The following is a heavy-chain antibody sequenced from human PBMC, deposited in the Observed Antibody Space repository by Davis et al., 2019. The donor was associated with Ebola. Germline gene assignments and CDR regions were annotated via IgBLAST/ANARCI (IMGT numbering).Heavy chain of an antibody. CDR3: ARGYDSSGYRN. CDR2: ISAYNGNT. V-gene: IGHV1-18*04. CDR1: GYTFTSYG. Sequence: ASVKVSCKASGYTFTSYGISWVRQAPGQGLEWMGWISAYNGNTNYAQKFQGRVTITADESTSTVYMELSSLRSEETAVYYCARGYDSSGYRNWGQGTLVTVSS. J-gene: IGHJ4*02. D-gene: IGHD3-22*01.